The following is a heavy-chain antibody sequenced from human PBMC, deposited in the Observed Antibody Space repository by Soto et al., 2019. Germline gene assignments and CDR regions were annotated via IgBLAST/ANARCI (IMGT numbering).Heavy chain of an antibody. J-gene: IGHJ3*02. CDR3: ARDFRGITGDDFET. Sequence: EVQLVESGGSLVQPGGSLRLSCAASGFSVTASYMSWVRQAPGKGLEWVSVIFGGGTTYYPDSVKGRFIVSRDKSNNTQYLQLNILRAEDTAVYFCARDFRGITGDDFETWGQGTMVTVSS. CDR2: IFGGGTT. D-gene: IGHD3-10*01. CDR1: GFSVTASY. V-gene: IGHV3-66*01.